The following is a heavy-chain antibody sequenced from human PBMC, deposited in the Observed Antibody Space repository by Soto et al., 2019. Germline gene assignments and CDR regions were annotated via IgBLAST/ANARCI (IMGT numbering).Heavy chain of an antibody. CDR2: ISYDGSNK. V-gene: IGHV3-30-3*01. D-gene: IGHD4-17*01. CDR1: GLTFRSYA. CDR3: AFLRWSSRTSVINPPES. Sequence: GGSLRLSCAASGLTFRSYAMHWVRQAPGKGLEWVAVISYDGSNKYYADSVKGRFTISRDNSKNTLYLQMNSLRAEDTAVYYCAFLRWSSRTSVINPPESWGQGTLVTV. J-gene: IGHJ5*02.